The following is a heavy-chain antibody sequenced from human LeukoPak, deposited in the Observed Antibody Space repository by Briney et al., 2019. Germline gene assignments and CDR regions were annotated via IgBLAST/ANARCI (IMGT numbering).Heavy chain of an antibody. CDR2: INHSGST. J-gene: IGHJ4*02. D-gene: IGHD2-21*02. Sequence: PSETLSLTCAVYGGSFSGYYWSWIGQPPGRGLEWIGEINHSGSTNYNPSLKSRVTISVDTSKNQFSLKLSSVTAADTAVYYCARGSESGGDIPPYYFDYWGQGTLVTVSS. V-gene: IGHV4-34*01. CDR1: GGSFSGYY. CDR3: ARGSESGGDIPPYYFDY.